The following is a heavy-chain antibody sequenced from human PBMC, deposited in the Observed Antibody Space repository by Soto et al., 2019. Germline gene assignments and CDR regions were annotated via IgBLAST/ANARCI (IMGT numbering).Heavy chain of an antibody. D-gene: IGHD3-10*01. J-gene: IGHJ3*02. CDR1: GYTFTSYG. CDR2: ISAYNGNT. V-gene: IGHV1-18*01. CDR3: ARDYDVLRFGSSDAFAI. Sequence: GASVKVSCKASGYTFTSYGISWVRQAPGQGLEWMGWISAYNGNTNYAQKLQGRVTMTTDTSTSTAYMELRSLRSDDTAVYYCARDYDVLRFGSSDAFAIWGQGTMVTVSS.